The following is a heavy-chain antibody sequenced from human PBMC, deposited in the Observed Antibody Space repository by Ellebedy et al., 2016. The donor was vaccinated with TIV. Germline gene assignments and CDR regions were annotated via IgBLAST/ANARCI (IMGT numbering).Heavy chain of an antibody. D-gene: IGHD2-15*01. Sequence: GESLKISXAASGFGFSAYNMNWVRQAPGRGLEWVSSINNSSGYIFYADSVKGRFTISRDNAKNSLYLQMNSLRAEDTAVYYCYSGGYWGQGTLVTVSS. CDR3: YSGGY. CDR1: GFGFSAYN. V-gene: IGHV3-21*01. CDR2: INNSSGYI. J-gene: IGHJ4*02.